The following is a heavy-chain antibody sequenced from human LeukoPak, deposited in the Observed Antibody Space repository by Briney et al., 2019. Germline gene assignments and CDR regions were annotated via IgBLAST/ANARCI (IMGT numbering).Heavy chain of an antibody. D-gene: IGHD2/OR15-2a*01. CDR1: GDSVSSNSAA. V-gene: IGHV6-1*01. J-gene: IGHJ3*01. CDR2: TYYRSKWYN. Sequence: SQTLSLTCAISGDSVSSNSAAWNWIRRSPSRGLEWLGRTYYRSKWYNDYAVYVKSRVTINSDTSKNQFSLQLNSVTSEDTAVYYSARSGNKGHAFDFWGQGTMVTVSS. CDR3: ARSGNKGHAFDF.